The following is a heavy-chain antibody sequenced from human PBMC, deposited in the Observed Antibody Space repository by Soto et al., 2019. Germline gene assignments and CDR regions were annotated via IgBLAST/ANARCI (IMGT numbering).Heavy chain of an antibody. J-gene: IGHJ4*02. CDR1: GFTFSNAW. V-gene: IGHV3-15*01. CDR2: IKSKTDGGTT. D-gene: IGHD1-26*01. Sequence: EVQLVESGGGLVKPGGSLRLSCAASGFTFSNAWMSWVRQAPGKGLEWVGRIKSKTDGGTTDYAAPVKGRFTISRDDSNNTLYLQMNSLKTEDTAVYYCTTEGIVGATALPFDYWGQGTLVTVSS. CDR3: TTEGIVGATALPFDY.